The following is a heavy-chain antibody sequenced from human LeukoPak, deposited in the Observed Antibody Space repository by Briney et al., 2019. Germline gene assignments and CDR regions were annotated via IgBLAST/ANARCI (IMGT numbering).Heavy chain of an antibody. D-gene: IGHD3-9*01. CDR1: GYTFTGYY. CDR3: AREPYDILTAYLYYFDY. CDR2: IHPDSGGT. V-gene: IGHV1-2*02. J-gene: IGHJ4*02. Sequence: GASVTVSCKASGYTFTGYYMHWVRQAPGQGLEWMGWIHPDSGGTNFAQKFQGRVTMTRDPSISTAYMELYRLGSDDTAVYYCAREPYDILTAYLYYFDYWGQGTLVTVSS.